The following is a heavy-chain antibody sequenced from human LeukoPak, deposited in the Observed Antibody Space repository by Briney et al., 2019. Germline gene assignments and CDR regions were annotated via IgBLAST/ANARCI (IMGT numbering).Heavy chain of an antibody. CDR1: GGSFSGYY. CDR2: INHSGST. CDR3: ARVSQSYWYFDL. V-gene: IGHV4-34*01. J-gene: IGHJ2*01. Sequence: SETLSLTCAVYGGSFSGYYWSWLRQPPGKGLEWIGEINHSGSTNYNPSLKSRVTISVDTSKNQFSLKLSSVTAADTAVYYCARVSQSYWYFDLWGRGTLVTVSS.